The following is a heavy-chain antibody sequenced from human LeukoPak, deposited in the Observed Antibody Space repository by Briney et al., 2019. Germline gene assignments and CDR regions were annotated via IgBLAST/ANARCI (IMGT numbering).Heavy chain of an antibody. D-gene: IGHD3-22*01. J-gene: IGHJ4*02. Sequence: PSETLSLTCTVSGGSISGYYWSWIRQPAGKGLEWIGRIYTSGSTNYNPSLKSRVTMSVDTSKNQFSLKLSSVTAADTAVYYCARDVRYYDSSGYYYTLSFDYWGQGTLVTVSS. V-gene: IGHV4-4*07. CDR2: IYTSGST. CDR1: GGSISGYY. CDR3: ARDVRYYDSSGYYYTLSFDY.